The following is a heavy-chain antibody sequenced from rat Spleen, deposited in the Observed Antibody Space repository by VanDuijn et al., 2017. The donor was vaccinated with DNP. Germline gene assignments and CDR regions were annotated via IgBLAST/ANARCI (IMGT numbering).Heavy chain of an antibody. CDR1: GFTISNYG. CDR2: ISPNGGNT. CDR3: IRWNSGHFDY. V-gene: IGHV5-19*01. J-gene: IGHJ2*01. D-gene: IGHD4-3*01. Sequence: EVQLVESGGGLVQPGRSLRLSCAASGFTISNYGMHWIRQAPTKGLEWVASISPNGGNTYYRDSVKGRFTISRDNAKITLYLQMDSLRSEDTATYYCIRWNSGHFDYWGQGVMVTVSS.